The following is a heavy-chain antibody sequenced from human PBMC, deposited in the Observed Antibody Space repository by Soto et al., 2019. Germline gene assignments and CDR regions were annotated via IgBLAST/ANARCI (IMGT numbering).Heavy chain of an antibody. J-gene: IGHJ6*02. CDR3: ARGSSSGPPYYYYYGMDV. CDR2: INPSGGST. D-gene: IGHD6-6*01. V-gene: IGHV1-46*01. Sequence: ASVNVSCKAAGYTFTIYYMHWVRQAPRQGLEWMGIINPSGGSTSYAQKFQGRVTMTRDTSTSTVYMELSSLRSEDTAVYYCARGSSSGPPYYYYYGMDVWGQGTTVTVSS. CDR1: GYTFTIYY.